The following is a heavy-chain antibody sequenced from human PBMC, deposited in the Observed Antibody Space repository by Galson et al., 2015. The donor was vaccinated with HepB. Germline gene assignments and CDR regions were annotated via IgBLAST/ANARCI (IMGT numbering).Heavy chain of an antibody. V-gene: IGHV1-2*02. CDR1: GYTFTGYY. D-gene: IGHD3-10*01. CDR3: ARDRLWFGEISYYYGVEV. Sequence: SVKVSCKAFGYTFTGYYIHWVRQAPGQGLEWMGWINPSSGGTNYAQKFQGRVTMTRDTSITTAYMEMSRLTSDDTAVYYCARDRLWFGEISYYYGVEVWGQGTTVTVAS. J-gene: IGHJ6*02. CDR2: INPSSGGT.